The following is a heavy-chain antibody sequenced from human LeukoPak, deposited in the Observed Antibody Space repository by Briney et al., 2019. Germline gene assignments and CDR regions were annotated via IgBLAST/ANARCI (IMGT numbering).Heavy chain of an antibody. Sequence: PSETLSLTCTVSGGSISGYYWTWIRQPAGKGLEWIGRIYSNGNTNYNPSLKSRLTMSVDTSKNQFSLKLSSLTAADTAVYYCARGLRRGYSYGSLGYWGQGTLVTVSS. V-gene: IGHV4-4*07. CDR2: IYSNGNT. D-gene: IGHD5-18*01. J-gene: IGHJ4*02. CDR1: GGSISGYY. CDR3: ARGLRRGYSYGSLGY.